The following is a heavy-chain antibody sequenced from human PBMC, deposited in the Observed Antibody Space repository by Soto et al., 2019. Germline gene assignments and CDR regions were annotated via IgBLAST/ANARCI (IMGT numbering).Heavy chain of an antibody. CDR1: GFTFSTYW. CDR3: ARSEDYTSTSDY. Sequence: GGSLRLSCAASGFTFSTYWMTWVRQAPGKGLEWVANIKQDGSEKYYVESVKGRFTISRDNTRNSLYLHMNSLRAEDTALYYCARSEDYTSTSDYWGQGTLVTVSS. J-gene: IGHJ4*02. D-gene: IGHD4-4*01. V-gene: IGHV3-7*01. CDR2: IKQDGSEK.